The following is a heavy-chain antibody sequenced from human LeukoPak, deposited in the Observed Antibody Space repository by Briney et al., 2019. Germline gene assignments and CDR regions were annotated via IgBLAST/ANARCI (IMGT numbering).Heavy chain of an antibody. CDR1: SGSISSYY. D-gene: IGHD3-22*01. Sequence: PSETLSLTCTVSSGSISSYYWSWIRQPPGKGLEWIGYIYYSGSTNYNPSLKSRVTISVDTSKNQFSLKLSSVTAADTAVYYCARSYYDSSGYYPLGDVWGKGTTVTVSS. CDR2: IYYSGST. J-gene: IGHJ6*04. CDR3: ARSYYDSSGYYPLGDV. V-gene: IGHV4-59*01.